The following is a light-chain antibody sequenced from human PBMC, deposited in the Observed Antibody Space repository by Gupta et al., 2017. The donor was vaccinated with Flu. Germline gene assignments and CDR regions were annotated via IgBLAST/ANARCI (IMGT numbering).Light chain of an antibody. CDR1: SSDVGGYNY. Sequence: SSDVGGYNYVSWYQQHPGKAPKLMIYEVSKRPSGVPDRFSGSKSGNTASLTVSGLQAEDEADYYCSSYAGSNTFVFGTGTKVTVL. J-gene: IGLJ1*01. V-gene: IGLV2-8*01. CDR3: SSYAGSNTFV. CDR2: EVS.